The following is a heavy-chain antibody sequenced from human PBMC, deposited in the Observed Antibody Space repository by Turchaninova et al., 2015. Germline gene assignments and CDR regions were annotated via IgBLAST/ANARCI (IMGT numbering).Heavy chain of an antibody. J-gene: IGHJ4*02. CDR1: GFTFSSYR. V-gene: IGHV3-30-3*01. D-gene: IGHD6-19*01. Sequence: GGGVVQPGRSLRLSCAASGFTFSSYRLHWVRQAPGKGLEWVAVISFDGHNKYYVDSVKGRFTLSRDNSKNTLYLQMNSRRAEDTAVYYCAREYSSGSYAHHFDYWGQGTLVTVSS. CDR2: ISFDGHNK. CDR3: AREYSSGSYAHHFDY.